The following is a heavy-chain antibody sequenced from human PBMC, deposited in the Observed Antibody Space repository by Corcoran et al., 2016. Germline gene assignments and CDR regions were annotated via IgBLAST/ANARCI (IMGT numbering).Heavy chain of an antibody. CDR1: GFTFSSYS. J-gene: IGHJ4*02. CDR3: DVSCSSTSCHGY. Sequence: EVQLVESGGGLVKPGGSLRLSCAASGFTFSSYSMNWVRQAPGKGLEWVSSISSSSSYIYYADSVKGRFTISRDNAKNSLYLQMNSLRAEDTAVYYCDVSCSSTSCHGYWGQGTLVTVSS. V-gene: IGHV3-21*01. D-gene: IGHD2-2*01. CDR2: ISSSSSYI.